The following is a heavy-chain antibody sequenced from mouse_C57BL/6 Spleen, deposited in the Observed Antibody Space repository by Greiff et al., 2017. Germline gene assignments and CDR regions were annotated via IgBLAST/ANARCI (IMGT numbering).Heavy chain of an antibody. CDR3: ARILDYYGSSPCYYAMDY. CDR1: GFSLTSYG. J-gene: IGHJ4*01. V-gene: IGHV2-2*01. Sequence: VKLMESGPGLVQPSQSLSITCTVSGFSLTSYGVHWVRQSPGKGLEWLGVIWSGGSTDYNSAFISRLSISKDNSKGQVFFKMNSLQADDTAIYYCARILDYYGSSPCYYAMDYWGQGTSVTVSS. CDR2: IWSGGST. D-gene: IGHD1-1*01.